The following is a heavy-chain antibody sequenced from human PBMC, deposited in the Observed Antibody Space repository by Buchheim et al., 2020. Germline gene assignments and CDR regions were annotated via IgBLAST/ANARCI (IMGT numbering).Heavy chain of an antibody. J-gene: IGHJ3*02. V-gene: IGHV3-74*01. Sequence: EVQLVESGGGSVQPGGSLRLSSAASGFSFDKYWMHWVRQAPGKGLVWVSRVNSDESTTTYADSVKGRFTISRDNARNTLFLQMNNLRAEDSALYYCARLVLGNSIDAFDIWGQGT. CDR2: VNSDESTT. D-gene: IGHD3-10*01. CDR1: GFSFDKYW. CDR3: ARLVLGNSIDAFDI.